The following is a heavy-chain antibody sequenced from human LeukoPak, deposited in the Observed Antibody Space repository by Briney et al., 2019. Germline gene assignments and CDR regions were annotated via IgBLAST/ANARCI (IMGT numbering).Heavy chain of an antibody. V-gene: IGHV3-30*02. CDR2: IRYDGSNK. J-gene: IGHJ4*02. D-gene: IGHD2-15*01. Sequence: PGGSLRLSCAASGFTFDDYAMHWVRQAAGKGLEWVAFIRYDGSNKYYADSVKGRFTISRDNSKKTLYLQMNSLRAEDTAVYYCAKKVAPDCSGGSCYSFSFDYWGQGTRVTVSS. CDR3: AKKVAPDCSGGSCYSFSFDY. CDR1: GFTFDDYA.